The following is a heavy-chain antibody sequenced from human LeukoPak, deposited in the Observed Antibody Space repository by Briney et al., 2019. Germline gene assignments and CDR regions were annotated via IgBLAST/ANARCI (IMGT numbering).Heavy chain of an antibody. J-gene: IGHJ3*02. CDR2: ISASGNST. CDR3: ARGPLCSSASCYTSGAFDM. Sequence: GGSLRLSCAASGFTFSSYAMTWVRQAPGKGLEWVSGISASGNSTYYADSVKGRFTISRDNSKNTLYLQMNSLRAEDRAVYYCARGPLCSSASCYTSGAFDMWGQGTMVTVSS. V-gene: IGHV3-23*01. D-gene: IGHD2-2*02. CDR1: GFTFSSYA.